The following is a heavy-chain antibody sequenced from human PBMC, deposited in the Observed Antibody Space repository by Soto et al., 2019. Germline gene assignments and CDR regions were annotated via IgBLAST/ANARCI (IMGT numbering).Heavy chain of an antibody. Sequence: GPGVTMPGASVKVSCKTSGYTFTAYGLAWLRQAPGQRPEWLGWVGTANANTNYAEKFQGRVTMTSDRSTTTTYMELRSLRSDDTAVYYFARELNTDPTAYYSFAYWGQGTLVTVSS. D-gene: IGHD3-9*01. CDR3: ARELNTDPTAYYSFAY. CDR2: VGTANANT. V-gene: IGHV1-18*01. CDR1: GYTFTAYG. J-gene: IGHJ4*02.